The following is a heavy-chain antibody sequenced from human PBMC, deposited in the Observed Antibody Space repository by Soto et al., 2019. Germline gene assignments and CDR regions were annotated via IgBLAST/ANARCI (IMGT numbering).Heavy chain of an antibody. V-gene: IGHV3-21*01. D-gene: IGHD3-10*01. CDR1: GFTFSSYS. J-gene: IGHJ4*02. CDR3: PRDAGSWFGELRLAGY. CDR2: ISSSSSYI. Sequence: GGSLRLSCAASGFTFSSYSMNWVRQAPGKGLEWVSSISSSSSYIYYADSVKGRFTISRDNAKNSLYLQMNSLRAEDTAVYYCPRDAGSWFGELRLAGYWGQGTLVTVSS.